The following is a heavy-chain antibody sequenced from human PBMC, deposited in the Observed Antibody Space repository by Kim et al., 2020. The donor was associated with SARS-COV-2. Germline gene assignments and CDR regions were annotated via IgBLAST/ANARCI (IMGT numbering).Heavy chain of an antibody. CDR2: INPSGGST. V-gene: IGHV1-46*01. Sequence: ASVKVSCKASGYTFTSYYMHWVRQAPGQGLEWMGIINPSGGSTSYAQKFQGRVTMTRDTSTSTVYMELSSLRSEDTAVYYCARDAIEVVPAAPHPHLDYWGQGTLVTVSS. CDR3: ARDAIEVVPAAPHPHLDY. CDR1: GYTFTSYY. J-gene: IGHJ4*02. D-gene: IGHD2-2*01.